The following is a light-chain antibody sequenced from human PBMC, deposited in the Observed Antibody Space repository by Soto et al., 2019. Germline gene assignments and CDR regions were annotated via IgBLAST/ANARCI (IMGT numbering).Light chain of an antibody. CDR3: QQYGSSPPIT. V-gene: IGKV3-20*01. Sequence: EIVLTQSPGTLSLSPGERATLSCRASRSVSSSYLAWYQQKPGQAPRLLIYGASSRATGIPDRFSGSGSGTDFTLTISRLEPEDFGVYYCQQYGSSPPITFGQGTRLEIK. CDR2: GAS. J-gene: IGKJ5*01. CDR1: RSVSSSY.